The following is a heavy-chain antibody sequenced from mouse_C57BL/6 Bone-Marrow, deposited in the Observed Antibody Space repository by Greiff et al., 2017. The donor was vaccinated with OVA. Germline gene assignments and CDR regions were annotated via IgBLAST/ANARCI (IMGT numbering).Heavy chain of an antibody. V-gene: IGHV2-5*01. J-gene: IGHJ4*01. Sequence: QVQLQQSGPGLVQPSQSLSITCTVSGFSLTSYGVHWVRQSPGKGLEWLGVIWRGGSTDYNEAFMSRLSITKDNSKSQVFFKTNSQQADDTAIYDCAKRRGNYYAMDYWGQGTSVTVSS. CDR1: GFSLTSYG. CDR2: IWRGGST. CDR3: AKRRGNYYAMDY.